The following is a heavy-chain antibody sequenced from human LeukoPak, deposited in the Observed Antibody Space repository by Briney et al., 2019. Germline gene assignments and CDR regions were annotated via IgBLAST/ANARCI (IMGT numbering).Heavy chain of an antibody. Sequence: ASVKVSCKASGYTFTDYYMHGVRQAPGQGLEWMGWINPNSGDTNYARNLQGRVTMTRDSSIRPANMQLCRLRSDDTAIYYCARDLGIPMGGHSNSRFDYWGQGTLVTVST. D-gene: IGHD3-16*02. J-gene: IGHJ4*02. CDR1: GYTFTDYY. CDR3: ARDLGIPMGGHSNSRFDY. V-gene: IGHV1-2*02. CDR2: INPNSGDT.